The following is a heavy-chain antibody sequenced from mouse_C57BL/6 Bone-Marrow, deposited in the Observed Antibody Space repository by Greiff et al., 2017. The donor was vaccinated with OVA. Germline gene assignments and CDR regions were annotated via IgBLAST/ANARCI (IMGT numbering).Heavy chain of an antibody. D-gene: IGHD1-1*01. CDR2: IHPSDSDT. J-gene: IGHJ2*01. V-gene: IGHV1-74*01. Sequence: QVQLQQPGAELVKPGASVKVSCKASGYTFTSYWMHWVKQRPGQGLEWIGRIHPSDSDTNYNQKFKGKATLTVDKSSSTAYMQLSSLTSEDSAVYYCAIWDYYGSRYLDDWGQGTTLTVAS. CDR3: AIWDYYGSRYLDD. CDR1: GYTFTSYW.